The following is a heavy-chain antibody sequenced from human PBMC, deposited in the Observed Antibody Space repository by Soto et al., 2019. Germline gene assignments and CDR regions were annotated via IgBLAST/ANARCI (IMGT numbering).Heavy chain of an antibody. CDR1: GFTFSSYS. CDR3: ARDRPGYSSGIKRNFFDY. D-gene: IGHD6-19*01. V-gene: IGHV3-21*01. Sequence: GGSLRLSCAASGFTFSSYSMNWVRQAPGKGLEWVSSISSSSSYIYYADSVKGRFTISRDNAKNSLYLQMNSLRAEDTAVYYCARDRPGYSSGIKRNFFDYWGQGTLVTVSS. CDR2: ISSSSSYI. J-gene: IGHJ4*02.